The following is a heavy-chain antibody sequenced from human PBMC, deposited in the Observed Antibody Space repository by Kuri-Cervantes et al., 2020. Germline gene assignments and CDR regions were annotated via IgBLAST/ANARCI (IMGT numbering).Heavy chain of an antibody. CDR2: IWYDGSNK. CDR1: GFTFSSYG. CDR3: AKRYCSRTSCYMSLDY. Sequence: GGSLRLSCAASGFTFSSYGMHWVRQAPGKGLEWVAVIWYDGSNKYYADSVKGRFTISRDNSKNTLYLQMNSLRAEDTAVYYCAKRYCSRTSCYMSLDYWGQGTLVTVSS. V-gene: IGHV3-33*06. J-gene: IGHJ4*02. D-gene: IGHD2-2*02.